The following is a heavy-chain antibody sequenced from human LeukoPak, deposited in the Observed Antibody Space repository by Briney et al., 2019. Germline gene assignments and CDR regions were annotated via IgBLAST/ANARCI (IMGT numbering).Heavy chain of an antibody. CDR1: GFTFDDYA. D-gene: IGHD3-10*01. CDR3: ARQQAGGYYGH. V-gene: IGHV3-9*01. J-gene: IGHJ4*02. CDR2: ISWNSGSI. Sequence: GRSLRLSCAASGFTFDDYAMHWVRQAPGKGLEWVSGISWNSGSIGYADSVKGRFTISRDNAKNSLYLQMNSLRAEDTAVYYCARQQAGGYYGHWGQGTLVTVSS.